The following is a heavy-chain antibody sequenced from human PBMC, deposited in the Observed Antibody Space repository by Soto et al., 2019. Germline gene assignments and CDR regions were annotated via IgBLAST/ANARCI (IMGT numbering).Heavy chain of an antibody. D-gene: IGHD2-21*02. J-gene: IGHJ4*02. CDR3: AAAPPSTGGGDCAFDY. Sequence: ASVKVSCKASGFTFTSSAVQWVRQARGQRLEWIGWIVVGSGNTNYAQKFQERVTITRDMSTSTAYMELSSLRSEDTAVYYCAAAPPSTGGGDCAFDYWGQGTLVTVSS. CDR2: IVVGSGNT. CDR1: GFTFTSSA. V-gene: IGHV1-58*01.